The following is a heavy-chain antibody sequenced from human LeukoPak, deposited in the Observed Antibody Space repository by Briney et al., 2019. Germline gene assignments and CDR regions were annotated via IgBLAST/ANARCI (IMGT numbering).Heavy chain of an antibody. D-gene: IGHD3-22*01. CDR3: ASVGYYDSRAASYWYFDL. Sequence: ASVKVSCKASGYTFTTYGISWVRQAPGQGLEWMGWINTNTGNPTYAQGFTGRFVFSLDTSVSTAYLQISSLKAEDTAVYYCASVGYYDSRAASYWYFDLWGRGTLVTVSS. CDR1: GYTFTTYG. CDR2: INTNTGNP. V-gene: IGHV7-4-1*02. J-gene: IGHJ2*01.